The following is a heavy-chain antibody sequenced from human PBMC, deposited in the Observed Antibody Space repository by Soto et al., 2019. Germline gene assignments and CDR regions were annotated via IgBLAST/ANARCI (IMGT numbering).Heavy chain of an antibody. V-gene: IGHV3-21*01. Sequence: PGGSLRLSCAASGFTFSSHSMNWVRQAPGKGLEWVSSISSSSSYIYYADSVKGRFTISRDNAKNSLYLQMNSLRAEDTAVYYCARDLTTVVTLNWFDPWGQGTLVTVSS. CDR2: ISSSSSYI. J-gene: IGHJ5*02. D-gene: IGHD4-17*01. CDR1: GFTFSSHS. CDR3: ARDLTTVVTLNWFDP.